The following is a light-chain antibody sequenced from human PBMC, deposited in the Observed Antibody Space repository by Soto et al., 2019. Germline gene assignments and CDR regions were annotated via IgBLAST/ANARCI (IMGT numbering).Light chain of an antibody. CDR2: DVN. CDR1: SSDVGGSSY. Sequence: QSALTQPRSVSGSPGQSVTISCTGTSSDVGGSSYVSWYQQHPDKAPKLMIYDVNERPSGVPVRFSGSKSGNTASLTISGLQAEDEADYYCCSYTGRYTDVFGGGTKLTVL. V-gene: IGLV2-11*01. CDR3: CSYTGRYTDV. J-gene: IGLJ2*01.